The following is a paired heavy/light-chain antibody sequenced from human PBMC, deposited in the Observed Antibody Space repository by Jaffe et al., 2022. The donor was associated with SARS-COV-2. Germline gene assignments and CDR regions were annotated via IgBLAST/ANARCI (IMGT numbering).Heavy chain of an antibody. D-gene: IGHD3-10*01. CDR2: MNPNSGNT. J-gene: IGHJ6*04. V-gene: IGHV1-8*01. CDR1: GYTFTSYD. CDR3: ATGYYGSN. Sequence: QVQLVQSGAEVKKPGASVKVSCKASGYTFTSYDINWVRQATGQGLEWMGWMNPNSGNTGYAQKFQGRVTMTRNTSISTAYMELSSLRSEDTAVYYCATGYYGSNWGKGTTVIVSP.
Light chain of an antibody. V-gene: IGKV4-1*01. Sequence: DIVMTQSPDSLAVSLGERATINCKSSQSILKSSNKNNYLAWYQQKPGQPPKLLIYWASTREFGVPDRFSGSGSGTDFTLTINSLQAEDVAVYYCQHYYTTPRTFGQGTKLEIK. CDR2: WAS. CDR3: QHYYTTPRT. CDR1: QSILKSSNKNNY. J-gene: IGKJ2*01.